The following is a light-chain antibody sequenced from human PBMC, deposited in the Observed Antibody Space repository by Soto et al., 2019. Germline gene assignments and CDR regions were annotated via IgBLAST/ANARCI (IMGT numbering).Light chain of an antibody. CDR3: QSYDNILSGPL. CDR1: GSNVGASYD. CDR2: KNN. V-gene: IGLV1-40*01. Sequence: QPVLTQPPSVSGAPGQTITMSCTGSGSNVGASYDVHWYQVLPGAGPRLLIYKNNNPPSGVPDRFSGSKSGTSASLAITGLRAEDEADYYCQSYDNILSGPLFGGGTKLTVL. J-gene: IGLJ3*02.